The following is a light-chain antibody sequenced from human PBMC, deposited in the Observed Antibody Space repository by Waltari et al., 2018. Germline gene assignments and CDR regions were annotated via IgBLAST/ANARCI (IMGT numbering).Light chain of an antibody. CDR3: QLRTNWPPFT. CDR1: QRVSNY. V-gene: IGKV3-11*01. Sequence: EIVLTQSPAAPSLSPGERATLSCRVSQRVSNYTAWYQQQPGQAPRLLISDVSNRATDTPARFSGSGSGTDFTLTISSLEPEDFAVYHCQLRTNWPPFTFGPGTRVEIK. CDR2: DVS. J-gene: IGKJ3*01.